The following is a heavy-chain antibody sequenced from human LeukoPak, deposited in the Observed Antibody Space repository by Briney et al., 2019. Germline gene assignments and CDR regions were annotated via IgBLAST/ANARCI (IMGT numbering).Heavy chain of an antibody. CDR3: ARVNQQYYYYYYMDV. V-gene: IGHV4-59*01. D-gene: IGHD2-2*01. CDR2: IYYSGST. Sequence: SETLSLTCTVSGGSISSYYWSGIRQPPGKALEWIGYIYYSGSTNYNPSLKSRVTISVDTSKNQFYLKLSSVTAADTAVYYCARVNQQYYYYYYMDVWGKGTTVTVSS. CDR1: GGSISSYY. J-gene: IGHJ6*03.